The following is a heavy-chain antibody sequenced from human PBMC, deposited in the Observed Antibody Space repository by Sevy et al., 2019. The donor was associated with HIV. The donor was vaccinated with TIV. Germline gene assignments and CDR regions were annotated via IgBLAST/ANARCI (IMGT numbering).Heavy chain of an antibody. CDR1: GGSFSGYY. J-gene: IGHJ2*01. D-gene: IGHD3-3*01. CDR2: INHSGST. CDR3: ARGFPLITIFGVVRWYFDL. Sequence: SETLSLTCAVYGGSFSGYYWSWIRQPPGKGLEWIGEINHSGSTNYNPSLKSRVTISVETSKNQFSLKLSSVTAADTAVYYCARGFPLITIFGVVRWYFDLWGRGTLVTVSS. V-gene: IGHV4-34*01.